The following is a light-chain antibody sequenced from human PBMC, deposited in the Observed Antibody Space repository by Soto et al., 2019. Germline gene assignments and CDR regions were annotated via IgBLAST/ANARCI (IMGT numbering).Light chain of an antibody. CDR2: EVS. Sequence: QSALTQPASVSGSPGQSITISCTGTSSDVGSYNLVSWYQQHPGKAPKLMIYEVSKRPSGVSNRFSGSKSGNTASLTISGLQAEDEADYYCCSYAGSSTLDVFGTGTKLTV. CDR1: SSDVGSYNL. CDR3: CSYAGSSTLDV. J-gene: IGLJ1*01. V-gene: IGLV2-23*02.